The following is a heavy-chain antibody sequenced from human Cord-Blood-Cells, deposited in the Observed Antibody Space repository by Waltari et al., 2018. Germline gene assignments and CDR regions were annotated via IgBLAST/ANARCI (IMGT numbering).Heavy chain of an antibody. CDR1: GGSISSSSYY. V-gene: IGHV4-39*01. Sequence: QLQLQESGPGLVKPSETLSLTCTVSGGSISSSSYYWGWIRQPPGKGLEWIGSIYYSGSTYPNPSLKSRVTISVDTSKNQFSLKLSSVTAADTAVYYCARRLVVVTAIPNDAFDIWGQGTMVTVSS. CDR2: IYYSGST. D-gene: IGHD2-21*02. CDR3: ARRLVVVTAIPNDAFDI. J-gene: IGHJ3*02.